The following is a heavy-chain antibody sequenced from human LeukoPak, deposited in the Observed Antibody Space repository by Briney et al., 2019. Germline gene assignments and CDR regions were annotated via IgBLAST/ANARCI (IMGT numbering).Heavy chain of an antibody. D-gene: IGHD3/OR15-3a*01. CDR3: ARDRGTGSPGDYYYGMDV. J-gene: IGHJ6*02. V-gene: IGHV1-69*13. Sequence: ASVKVSCKASGGTFSSYAISWVRQAPGQGLEWMGGIIPIFGTANYAQKFQGRVTITADESTSTAYMELSSLGSEDTAVYYCARDRGTGSPGDYYYGMDVWGQGTTVTVSS. CDR1: GGTFSSYA. CDR2: IIPIFGTA.